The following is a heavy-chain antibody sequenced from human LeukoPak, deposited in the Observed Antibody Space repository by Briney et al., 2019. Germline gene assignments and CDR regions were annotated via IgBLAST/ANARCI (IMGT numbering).Heavy chain of an antibody. D-gene: IGHD6-13*01. Sequence: SLTLSLTCTVSGGSLRSTNYYWGWIRQPPGKGLEWIGSIHYSGSTYYNPSLKSRITISGDTSNQFSLKLASVTAADTAMYYCARLSIAADGGFWGQGTLVTVSS. J-gene: IGHJ4*02. CDR2: IHYSGST. V-gene: IGHV4-39*01. CDR3: ARLSIAADGGF. CDR1: GGSLRSTNYY.